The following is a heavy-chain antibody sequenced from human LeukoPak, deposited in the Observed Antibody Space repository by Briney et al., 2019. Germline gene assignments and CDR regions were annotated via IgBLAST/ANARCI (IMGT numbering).Heavy chain of an antibody. D-gene: IGHD3-10*01. CDR1: GLTLRSSW. Sequence: GGSLRLSCTASGLTLRSSWMIWVRQAPGKGLEWVANIKQDGSEKYYVDSVMGRFTISRDNANNLVYLQMNSLRDEDTAVYYCARDRRVIQRYYTHYYMDVWGKGTSVIVSS. V-gene: IGHV3-7*01. CDR3: ARDRRVIQRYYTHYYMDV. CDR2: IKQDGSEK. J-gene: IGHJ6*03.